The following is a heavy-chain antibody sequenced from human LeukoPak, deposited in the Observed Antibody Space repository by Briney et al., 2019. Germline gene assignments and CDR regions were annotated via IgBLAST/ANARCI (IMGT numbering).Heavy chain of an antibody. CDR1: GYTFTSYY. CDR2: INPSGGST. J-gene: IGHJ4*02. CDR3: AKDMRITVIVVLKAPTEFDY. D-gene: IGHD3-22*01. Sequence: ASVKVSCKASGYTFTSYYMHWVRQAPGQGLEWMGIINPSGGSTSYAQKFQGRVTMTRDMSTSTVYMELSSLRSEDTAVYYCAKDMRITVIVVLKAPTEFDYWGQGTLVTVSS. V-gene: IGHV1-46*01.